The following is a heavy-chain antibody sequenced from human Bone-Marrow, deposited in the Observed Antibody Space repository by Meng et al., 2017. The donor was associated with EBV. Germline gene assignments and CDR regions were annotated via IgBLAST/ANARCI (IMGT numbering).Heavy chain of an antibody. CDR1: SGSISSGDYS. CDR2: IYHSGST. Sequence: QLQLQGAGSGLVKPSQTLSLTWAVSSGSISSGDYSWSWIRQPPGKGLEWIGNIYHSGSTFYNSSLNSRVTISVDRSKNQFSLKLTSVTAADTAVYYCVRGNTFPEYYFGYWGQGTLVTVSS. J-gene: IGHJ4*02. CDR3: VRGNTFPEYYFGY. V-gene: IGHV4-30-2*01. D-gene: IGHD2/OR15-2a*01.